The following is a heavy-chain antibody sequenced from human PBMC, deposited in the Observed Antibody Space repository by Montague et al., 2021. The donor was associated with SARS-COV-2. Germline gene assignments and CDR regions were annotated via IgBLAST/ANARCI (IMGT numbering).Heavy chain of an antibody. CDR2: IYYSGST. D-gene: IGHD3-3*01. J-gene: IGHJ5*02. V-gene: IGHV4-39*01. Sequence: SETLSLTCTVSGGSITNSSYYWGWIRQPPGKGLEWIGNIYYSGSTYYNPSLKSRVTISVDTSKNQFSLKLGSVTAADMAVYYCERQKMGSVTIFGVVMHERWFDPWGQGTLVNVSS. CDR3: ERQKMGSVTIFGVVMHERWFDP. CDR1: GGSITNSSYY.